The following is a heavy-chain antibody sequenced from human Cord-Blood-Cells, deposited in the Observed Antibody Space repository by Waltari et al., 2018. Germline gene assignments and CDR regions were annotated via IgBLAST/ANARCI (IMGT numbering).Heavy chain of an antibody. J-gene: IGHJ4*02. CDR3: AREYYYGSGSDY. CDR2: ISYDGSTK. D-gene: IGHD3-10*01. Sequence: QVQLVESGGGVVQPGRSLRLSCAASGFTFSSYAMHWVRQAPGKGLEWVAVISYDGSTKYYADSVKGRFTISRDNSKNTLYLQMNSLRAEDTAVYYCAREYYYGSGSDYWGQGTLVTVSS. V-gene: IGHV3-30-3*01. CDR1: GFTFSSYA.